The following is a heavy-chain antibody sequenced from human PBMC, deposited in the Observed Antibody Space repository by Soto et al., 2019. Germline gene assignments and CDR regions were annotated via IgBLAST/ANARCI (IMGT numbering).Heavy chain of an antibody. CDR2: ISSSGSTI. D-gene: IGHD2-21*01. Sequence: GGSLRLSCAASGFTFSHYYMSWIRQAPGKGLEWVSYISSSGSTIYYADSVKGRFTISRDNAKNSLYLQMNSLRAEDTAVYYCARPYPNMDWFDPWGQGTLVTVSS. J-gene: IGHJ5*02. V-gene: IGHV3-11*01. CDR1: GFTFSHYY. CDR3: ARPYPNMDWFDP.